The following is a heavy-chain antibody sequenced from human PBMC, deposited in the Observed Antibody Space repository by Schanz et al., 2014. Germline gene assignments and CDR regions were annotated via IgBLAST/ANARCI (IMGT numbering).Heavy chain of an antibody. CDR1: GFTFSSYA. V-gene: IGHV3-23*01. J-gene: IGHJ6*02. CDR3: AKGMGYCSGGTCYDYYYYGLDV. CDR2: ISGSGGST. D-gene: IGHD2-15*01. Sequence: EVQLLESGGGLVQPGGSLRLSCAASGFTFSSYAMHWVRQAPGKGLEWVSAISGSGGSTYYADSVKGRFTISRDNSKNTLYLQMNSLSADDTAVFYCAKGMGYCSGGTCYDYYYYGLDVWGQGTTVTVSS.